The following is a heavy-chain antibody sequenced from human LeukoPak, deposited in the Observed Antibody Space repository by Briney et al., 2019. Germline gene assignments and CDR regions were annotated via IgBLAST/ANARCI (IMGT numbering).Heavy chain of an antibody. CDR2: INYDGGQT. J-gene: IGHJ4*02. CDR1: EFTFTTYC. Sequence: PGGSLRLSCTASEFTFTTYCMSWVRQAPGKGLEWVANINYDGGQTYYAHSLRGRFTISRDNAKNSRYLQMNSLRVEDTAVYYCARPSGIGTSDYWGQGTRVIVSS. D-gene: IGHD1-1*01. CDR3: ARPSGIGTSDY. V-gene: IGHV3-7*03.